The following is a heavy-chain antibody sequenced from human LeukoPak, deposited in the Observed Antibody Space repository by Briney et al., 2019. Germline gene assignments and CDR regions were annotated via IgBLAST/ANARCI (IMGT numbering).Heavy chain of an antibody. Sequence: PSETLSLTCAVYGGSFSGYYWSWIRQPPGKGLEWIGEINHSGSTNYNPSLKSRVTISVDTSKNQFSLKLSSVTAADTAVYYCARDPSKYYDYVWGSYRDDAFDIWGQGTMVTASS. D-gene: IGHD3-16*01. J-gene: IGHJ3*02. CDR1: GGSFSGYY. CDR2: INHSGST. CDR3: ARDPSKYYDYVWGSYRDDAFDI. V-gene: IGHV4-34*01.